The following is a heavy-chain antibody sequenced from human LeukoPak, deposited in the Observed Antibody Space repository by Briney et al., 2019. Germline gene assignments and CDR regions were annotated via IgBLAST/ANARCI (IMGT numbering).Heavy chain of an antibody. Sequence: SETLSLTCTVSGYSISSGYYWGWIRQPPGKGLEWIGSIYHSGSTYYNPSLKSRVTISVDTSKNRFSLKLSSVTAADTAVYYCARDGSSGWKIDYWGQGTLVTVSS. D-gene: IGHD6-19*01. CDR2: IYHSGST. CDR1: GYSISSGYY. V-gene: IGHV4-38-2*02. CDR3: ARDGSSGWKIDY. J-gene: IGHJ4*02.